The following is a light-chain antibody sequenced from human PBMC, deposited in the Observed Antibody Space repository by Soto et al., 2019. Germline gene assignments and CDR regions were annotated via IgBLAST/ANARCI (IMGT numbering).Light chain of an antibody. CDR1: NIGSKS. V-gene: IGLV3-21*04. J-gene: IGLJ2*01. CDR3: QVWDSSSDHVV. Sequence: SSELTQPPSVSVAPGKTARITCGGNNIGSKSVHWYQQKPGQAPVLVIYYDNDRPSAIPERFSGSNSGNTATLTISRVEAGDEADYYCQVWDSSSDHVVFGGGTKLTVL. CDR2: YDN.